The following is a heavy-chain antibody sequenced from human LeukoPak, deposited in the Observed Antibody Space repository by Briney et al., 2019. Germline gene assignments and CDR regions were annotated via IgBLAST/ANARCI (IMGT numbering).Heavy chain of an antibody. CDR2: INPNSGGT. CDR3: ARDSEYYYDSSGFPSDY. J-gene: IGHJ4*02. D-gene: IGHD3-22*01. V-gene: IGHV1-2*02. Sequence: GASVKVSCKASGYTFTVYYMHWVRQAPGQGLEWMGWINPNSGGTNYAQKFQGRVTMTRDTSISTAYMELSRLRSDDTAVYYCARDSEYYYDSSGFPSDYWGQGTLVTVSS. CDR1: GYTFTVYY.